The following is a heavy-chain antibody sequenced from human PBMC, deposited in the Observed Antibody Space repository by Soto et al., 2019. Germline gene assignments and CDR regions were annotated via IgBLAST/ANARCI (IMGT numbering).Heavy chain of an antibody. CDR1: GFTVSSNS. Sequence: EVQLVETGGGLIQPGGSLRLSCAASGFTVSSNSMSWVRQAPGKGLEWVSVIYSGGRTYYADSVKGRFTMSRDNSKNTLYLQMNSLRVEDTAVYYCAGRTGRGYSYGNDYWGQGTLVTVSS. CDR2: IYSGGRT. CDR3: AGRTGRGYSYGNDY. J-gene: IGHJ4*02. V-gene: IGHV3-53*02. D-gene: IGHD5-18*01.